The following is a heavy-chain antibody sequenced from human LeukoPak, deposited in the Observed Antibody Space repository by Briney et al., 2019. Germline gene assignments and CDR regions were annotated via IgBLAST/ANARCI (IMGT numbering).Heavy chain of an antibody. CDR3: ARRSYDSSGYSLDY. CDR2: IYYSGST. CDR1: GGSISSYY. Sequence: SETLSLTCTVSGGSISSYYWSWIRQPPGKGLEWIGYIYYSGSTNYNPSLKSRVTISVDTSKNQFSLKLSSVTAADTAVYYCARRSYDSSGYSLDYWGQGTLVTVSS. D-gene: IGHD3-22*01. J-gene: IGHJ4*02. V-gene: IGHV4-59*08.